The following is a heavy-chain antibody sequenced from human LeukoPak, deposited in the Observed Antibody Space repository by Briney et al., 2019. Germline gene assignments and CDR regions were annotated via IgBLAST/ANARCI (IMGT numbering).Heavy chain of an antibody. CDR3: ARAWFSRSLLWFGELSYYYMDV. V-gene: IGHV4-59*01. CDR1: GGSISGYY. D-gene: IGHD3-10*01. CDR2: IYYSGGT. Sequence: SETLSLTCSVSGGSISGYYWSWIRQPPGKGLEWIGYIYYSGGTNYNPSLKSRVTISVDTSKNQFSLKLSSVTAADTAVYYCARAWFSRSLLWFGELSYYYMDVWGKGTTVTISS. J-gene: IGHJ6*03.